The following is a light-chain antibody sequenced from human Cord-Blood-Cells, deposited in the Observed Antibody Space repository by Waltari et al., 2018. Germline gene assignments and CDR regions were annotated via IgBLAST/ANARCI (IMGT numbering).Light chain of an antibody. CDR2: DAS. V-gene: IGKV1-5*01. CDR3: QQYNSYSYT. J-gene: IGKJ2*01. Sequence: DIQLTQSPSTLSASVGDRVPITCRARQSISRWLAWYQQKPGKAPKLLIYDASSFESGVPSRFSGSGSGTEFTLTISSLQPDDFATYYCQQYNSYSYTFGQGTKLEIK. CDR1: QSISRW.